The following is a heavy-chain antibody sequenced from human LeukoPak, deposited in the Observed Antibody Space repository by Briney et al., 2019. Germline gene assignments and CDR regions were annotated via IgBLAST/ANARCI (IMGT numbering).Heavy chain of an antibody. CDR3: AKSIGGVVVVAADY. CDR1: GFTFSSYA. CDR2: ISGSGGST. Sequence: GGSLRLSCAASGFTFSSYAMTWVCQAPGKGLEWVSVISGSGGSTYYTDSVKGRFTLSRDNSKNTLYLQMSSLRDEDTAVYYCAKSIGGVVVVAADYWGQGTQVTVSS. V-gene: IGHV3-23*01. D-gene: IGHD2-15*01. J-gene: IGHJ4*02.